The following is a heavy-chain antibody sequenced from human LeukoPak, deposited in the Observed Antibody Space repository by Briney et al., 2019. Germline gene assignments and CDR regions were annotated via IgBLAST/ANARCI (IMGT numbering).Heavy chain of an antibody. V-gene: IGHV4-34*01. CDR2: INHSGST. CDR1: GGSFSGYY. J-gene: IGHJ6*03. Sequence: SETLSLTCAVYGGSFSGYYWSWIRQPPGKGLEWIGEINHSGSTNYNPSLKSRVTISVDTSKNQFPLKLSSVTAADTAVYYCARGRSSSYYYYYYMDVWGKGTTVTVSS. CDR3: ARGRSSSYYYYYYMDV. D-gene: IGHD3-16*02.